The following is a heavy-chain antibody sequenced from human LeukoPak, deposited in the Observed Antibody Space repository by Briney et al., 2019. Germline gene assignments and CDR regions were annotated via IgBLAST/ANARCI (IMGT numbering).Heavy chain of an antibody. Sequence: PGGSLRLXCAASGFTFSSYAMSWVRQAPGKGLEWVSAISGSGGSTYYADSVKGRFTISRDNSKNTLYLQMNSLRAEDTAVYYCAKEPRGVRGPNWFDPWGQGTLVTVSS. J-gene: IGHJ5*02. CDR3: AKEPRGVRGPNWFDP. D-gene: IGHD3-10*01. CDR2: ISGSGGST. V-gene: IGHV3-23*01. CDR1: GFTFSSYA.